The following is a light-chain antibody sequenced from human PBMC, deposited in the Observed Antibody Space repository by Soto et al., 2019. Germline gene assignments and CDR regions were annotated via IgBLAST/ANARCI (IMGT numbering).Light chain of an antibody. CDR3: QQYGSSPIT. CDR1: QSVSYY. CDR2: GAS. V-gene: IGKV3-20*01. J-gene: IGKJ5*01. Sequence: EIVLTQSPGTLSLSPGEIATLSFRASQSVSYYLAWYQQKPGQAPRLLIYGASSRATGIPDRFSGSGSGTDFTLTISRLEPEDFAVYYCQQYGSSPITFGQGTRLEIK.